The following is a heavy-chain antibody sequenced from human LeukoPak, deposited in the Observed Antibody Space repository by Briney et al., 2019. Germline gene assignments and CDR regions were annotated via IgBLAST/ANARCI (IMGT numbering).Heavy chain of an antibody. CDR1: GFTFSSYE. D-gene: IGHD3-16*01. CDR3: AREGGELSPGGDIYYYYYYYMDV. Sequence: PGGSLRLSCAASGFTFSSYEMNWVRQAPGKGLEWVSYISSSGSTIYYADSVKGRFTISRDNAKNSLYLQMNSLRAEDTAVYYCAREGGELSPGGDIYYYYYYYMDVWGKGTTVTVSS. J-gene: IGHJ6*03. V-gene: IGHV3-48*03. CDR2: ISSSGSTI.